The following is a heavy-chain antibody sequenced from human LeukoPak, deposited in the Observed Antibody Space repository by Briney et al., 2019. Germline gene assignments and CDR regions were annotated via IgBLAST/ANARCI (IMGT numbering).Heavy chain of an antibody. CDR3: RIVVMPAAAFDY. V-gene: IGHV4-39*07. CDR1: GDSITNTAYY. CDR2: VYNSGKI. D-gene: IGHD2-2*01. Sequence: PSETLSLTCTISGDSITNTAYYWGWIRQPPGQGLEWIGGVYNSGKIYYNPSLKSRVTISIDTSNNQFSLNLNSVTAADTAVYYCRIVVMPAAAFDYWGQGALVTVSS. J-gene: IGHJ4*02.